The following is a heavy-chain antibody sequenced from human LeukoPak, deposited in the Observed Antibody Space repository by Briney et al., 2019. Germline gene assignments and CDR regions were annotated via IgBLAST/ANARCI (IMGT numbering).Heavy chain of an antibody. D-gene: IGHD2-15*01. CDR2: ISGSGGST. CDR3: AKETVVVVAATPDAFDI. J-gene: IGHJ3*02. Sequence: HSGGSLRLSCAASGFTFSSYAMSWVRQAPGKGLEWVSGISGSGGSTHYADSVKDRFTISRDNSKNTLYLQMNSLRAEDTAVYYCAKETVVVVAATPDAFDIWGQGTMVTVSS. V-gene: IGHV3-23*01. CDR1: GFTFSSYA.